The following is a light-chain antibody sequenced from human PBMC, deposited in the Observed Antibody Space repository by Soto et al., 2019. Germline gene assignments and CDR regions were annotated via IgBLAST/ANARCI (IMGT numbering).Light chain of an antibody. J-gene: IGKJ1*01. Sequence: EIVLTQSPGTLSLSPGERATLSCRASQSLSRSQFAWYQQKPGQAPRLLIYGASSRATDFPDRFSGSGSGTDFTLTISRLEPEDCAVYYCQQYGVSPRTFGQGTKVEIK. CDR2: GAS. V-gene: IGKV3-20*01. CDR3: QQYGVSPRT. CDR1: QSLSRSQ.